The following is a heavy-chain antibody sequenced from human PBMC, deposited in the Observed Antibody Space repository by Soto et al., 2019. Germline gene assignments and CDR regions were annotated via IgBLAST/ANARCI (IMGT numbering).Heavy chain of an antibody. V-gene: IGHV4-31*03. Sequence: QVQLQESGPGLVQPSQTLSLTCTVSGGSISSGGYYWSWIRQRPGKGLEWIVYTYNSRSTYYNPSLXSRXTISVDTSKNQFSLKLSSVTAADTAVYYCARDPSPWGQGTLVTVSS. J-gene: IGHJ5*02. CDR3: ARDPSP. CDR1: GGSISSGGYY. CDR2: TYNSRST.